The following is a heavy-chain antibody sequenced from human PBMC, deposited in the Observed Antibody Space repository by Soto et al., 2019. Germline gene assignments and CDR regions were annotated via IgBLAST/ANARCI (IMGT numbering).Heavy chain of an antibody. CDR1: GGSITISSYY. CDR3: ARRYIVGGVAATRVLIWFDP. V-gene: IGHV4-39*01. CDR2: IYYSGST. Sequence: PSATLSLSCTFAGGSITISSYYWVWLRQPPGRGLEWIGSIYYSGSTYYNPSLQSRVTISVDTSKNQLSLKLSSETAADTAGYYCARRYIVGGVAATRVLIWFDPWGEGNQVT. J-gene: IGHJ5*02. D-gene: IGHD2-15*01.